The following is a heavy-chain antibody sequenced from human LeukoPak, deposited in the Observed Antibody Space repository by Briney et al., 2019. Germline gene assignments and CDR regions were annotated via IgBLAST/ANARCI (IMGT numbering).Heavy chain of an antibody. V-gene: IGHV4-61*02. D-gene: IGHD3-22*01. CDR1: GGSISSGSYY. J-gene: IGHJ4*02. CDR2: IYSTGNT. CDR3: ARGGGASGYYDFDY. Sequence: SETLSLTCTVSGGSISSGSYYWSWIRQPAGKGLEWIGRIYSTGNTNYNPSLRGRVTMSVDRSNNQFSLNLDSVTAADTAVYYCARGGGASGYYDFDYWGQGTLVTVSS.